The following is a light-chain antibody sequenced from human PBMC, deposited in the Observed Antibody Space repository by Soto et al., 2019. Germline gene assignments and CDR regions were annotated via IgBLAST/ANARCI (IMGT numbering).Light chain of an antibody. CDR1: QTVNNNY. V-gene: IGKV3-20*01. Sequence: ELVLTQSPGTLSLSPGERATLSCRASQTVNNNYLAWYQQIPGQAPRLLISGASGRATGTPDRFSGSASGTDFTLTISRLEPEDFAVYYCQQYCSSPLTFGGGAKVDIQ. CDR2: GAS. J-gene: IGKJ4*01. CDR3: QQYCSSPLT.